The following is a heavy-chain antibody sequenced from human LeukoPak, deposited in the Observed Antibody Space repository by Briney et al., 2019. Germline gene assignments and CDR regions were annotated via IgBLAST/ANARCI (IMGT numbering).Heavy chain of an antibody. Sequence: SQTLSLTCAISGDSVSSNSAGWNWIRLSPSRGLEWLGRTYYRSKWYNDYAVSVESRITINPDTSKNQFSLQLNSVTPEDTAVYYCARWAAGHGMDVWGQGTTVTVSS. D-gene: IGHD6-13*01. V-gene: IGHV6-1*01. J-gene: IGHJ6*02. CDR1: GDSVSSNSAG. CDR2: TYYRSKWYN. CDR3: ARWAAGHGMDV.